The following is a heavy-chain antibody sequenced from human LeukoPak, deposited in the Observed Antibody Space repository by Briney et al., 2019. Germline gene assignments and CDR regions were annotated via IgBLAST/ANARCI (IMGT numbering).Heavy chain of an antibody. V-gene: IGHV4-39*01. J-gene: IGHJ4*02. Sequence: SETLSLTCTVSGGSISSSSYYWGWIRQTPGKGLEWIGSIYYSGSTYYNPSLEGRVTISADTSRNKFSLNLRSVTAADTAVYYCASYNSGGYDVSDYWGQGTLVTVSS. CDR1: GGSISSSSYY. CDR3: ASYNSGGYDVSDY. CDR2: IYYSGST. D-gene: IGHD6-19*01.